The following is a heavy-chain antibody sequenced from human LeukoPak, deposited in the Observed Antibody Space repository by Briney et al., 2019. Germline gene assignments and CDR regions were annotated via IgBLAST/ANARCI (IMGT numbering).Heavy chain of an antibody. CDR2: MNPNSGGT. V-gene: IGHV1-2*02. CDR3: ARALGDYGMDV. D-gene: IGHD3-16*01. J-gene: IGHJ6*02. CDR1: GYTFTSYG. Sequence: ASVKVSCKASGYTFTSYGINWVRQATGQGLEWMGWMNPNSGGTNYAQKFQGRVTMTRDTSISTAYMELSRLRSDDTAVYYCARALGDYGMDVWGQGTTVTVSS.